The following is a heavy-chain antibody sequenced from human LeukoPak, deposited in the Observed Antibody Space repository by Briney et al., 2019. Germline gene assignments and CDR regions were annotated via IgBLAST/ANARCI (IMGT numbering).Heavy chain of an antibody. J-gene: IGHJ4*02. Sequence: GGSLRLSCAASGFTFSSYAMSWVRQAPGKGLEWVSAISGSGGSTYYADSVKGRFTISRDNSKNTLYLQMNSLRAEDTAVYYCAKDGTRSITMVRGVIGVFGYWGQGTLVTVPS. V-gene: IGHV3-23*01. CDR3: AKDGTRSITMVRGVIGVFGY. CDR1: GFTFSSYA. CDR2: ISGSGGST. D-gene: IGHD3-10*01.